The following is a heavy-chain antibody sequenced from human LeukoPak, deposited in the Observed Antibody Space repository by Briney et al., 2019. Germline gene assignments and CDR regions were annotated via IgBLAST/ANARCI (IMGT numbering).Heavy chain of an antibody. Sequence: GGSLRLSCAASEFTVSNKYMSWVRQAPGKGLEWVSIIYSGGSTYYADSVKGRFTISRDNSKNMLYVQMNSLRAEDTAVYYCAKANGYFDYWGQGTLVTVSS. CDR1: EFTVSNKY. CDR3: AKANGYFDY. CDR2: IYSGGST. J-gene: IGHJ4*02. V-gene: IGHV3-53*01. D-gene: IGHD1-1*01.